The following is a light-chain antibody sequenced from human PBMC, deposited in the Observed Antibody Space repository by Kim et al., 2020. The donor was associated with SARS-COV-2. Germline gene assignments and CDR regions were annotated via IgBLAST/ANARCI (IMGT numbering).Light chain of an antibody. CDR2: DVF. CDR3: TSYTGTSYV. V-gene: IGLV2-14*03. Sequence: GSPGQSITMSCTGTSSDVGGYVALYQQLPGKAPKLLIYDVFNRPSGVSTRFSGSESGNTPSLTISDLQAGDEADYFCTSYTGTSYVFGTGTKVTVL. CDR1: SSDVGGY. J-gene: IGLJ1*01.